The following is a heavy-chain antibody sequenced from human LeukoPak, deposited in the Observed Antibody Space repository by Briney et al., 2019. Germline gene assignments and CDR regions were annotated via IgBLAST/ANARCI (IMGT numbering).Heavy chain of an antibody. Sequence: SGTLSLTCAVSGGSISSSNWWSWVRQPPGKGLEWIGEIYHSGSTNYNPSLKSRVTISVDKSKNQFSLKLSSVTAADTAVYYCARGRGGYYPSYFDYWGQGTLVTVSS. CDR1: GGSISSSNW. J-gene: IGHJ4*02. D-gene: IGHD3-22*01. CDR3: ARGRGGYYPSYFDY. CDR2: IYHSGST. V-gene: IGHV4-4*02.